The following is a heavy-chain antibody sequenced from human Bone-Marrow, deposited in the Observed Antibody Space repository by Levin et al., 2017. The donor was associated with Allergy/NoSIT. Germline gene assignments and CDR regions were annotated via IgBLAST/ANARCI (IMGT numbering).Heavy chain of an antibody. Sequence: LSLTCVASGFTFSNFAMSWVRQASGKGLQWVSGISGDADNKHYADSVWGRFTISRDNSKNTLFLQMDNLRAEDAALYYCVKTSYRSVILVGNWFDAWGQGTKVIVSS. D-gene: IGHD2-21*01. J-gene: IGHJ5*02. CDR3: VKTSYRSVILVGNWFDA. CDR2: ISGDADNK. V-gene: IGHV3-23*01. CDR1: GFTFSNFA.